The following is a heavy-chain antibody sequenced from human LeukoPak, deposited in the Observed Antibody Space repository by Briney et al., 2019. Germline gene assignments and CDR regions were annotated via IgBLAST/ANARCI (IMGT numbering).Heavy chain of an antibody. CDR1: GYTFTGYY. V-gene: IGHV1-2*02. CDR2: TNPNTGGT. CDR3: ARDVFAAYSTHHRFDP. D-gene: IGHD1-26*01. Sequence: ASVKVSCKASGYTFTGYYMHWVRRAPGQGLEWVGWTNPNTGGTNYAQRFQGRVTMTRDTSISTAYMELSGLTSDDTAIYYCARDVFAAYSTHHRFDPWGQGTLVTVSS. J-gene: IGHJ5*02.